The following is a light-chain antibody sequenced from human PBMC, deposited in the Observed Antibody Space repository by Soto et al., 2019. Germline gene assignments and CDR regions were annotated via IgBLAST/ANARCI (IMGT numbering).Light chain of an antibody. CDR1: QSISSY. CDR2: AAS. CDR3: QQSYSSPLN. V-gene: IGKV1-39*01. Sequence: DIQMTPSPSSLSASVGDRVTIACRASQSISSYLNWYQQKPGKAPKLLIYAASSLQSGVPSRFSGSGSGTDFTLTISSLQPEDFATYYCQQSYSSPLNFGPGTKVDIK. J-gene: IGKJ3*01.